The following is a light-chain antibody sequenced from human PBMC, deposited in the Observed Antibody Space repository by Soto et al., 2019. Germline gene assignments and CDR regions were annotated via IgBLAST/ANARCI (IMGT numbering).Light chain of an antibody. CDR1: SSDIGHYNF. CDR2: DVS. Sequence: QSDLTQPASVSGSTGQSITISCTGSSSDIGHYNFVSWYQHHPGKAPKLIIYDVSDRPSGVSNRFSGSKSGNTASLTISGLQAEDEADYYCSSYATNRDVLFGGGTKLTVL. CDR3: SSYATNRDVL. V-gene: IGLV2-14*03. J-gene: IGLJ2*01.